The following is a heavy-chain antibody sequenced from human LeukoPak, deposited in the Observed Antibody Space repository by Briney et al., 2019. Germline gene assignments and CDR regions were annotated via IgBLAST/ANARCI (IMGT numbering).Heavy chain of an antibody. CDR3: ARDYYGSGSYYYFDY. CDR2: INHSGST. D-gene: IGHD3-10*01. CDR1: GGSFSGYY. J-gene: IGHJ4*02. Sequence: SETLSLTCAVYGGSFSGYYWSWIRQPPGKGLEWIGEINHSGSTNYNPSLKSRVTISVDTSKNQFSLKLSPVTAADTAVYYCARDYYGSGSYYYFDYWGQGTLVTVPS. V-gene: IGHV4-34*01.